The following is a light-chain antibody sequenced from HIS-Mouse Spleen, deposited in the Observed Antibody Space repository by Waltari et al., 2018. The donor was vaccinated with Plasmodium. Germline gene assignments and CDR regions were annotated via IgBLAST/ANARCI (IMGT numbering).Light chain of an antibody. J-gene: IGKJ2*01. CDR1: QGISSN. CDR3: QQYYSCSYT. Sequence: AIWRRRSPSLLSASTQGRVTLCCRTSQGISSNLAWYQQKPGQAPELLIYVASTLASGVPSRFSGSGSGTDFTLTISCLQSEDFAIYYCQQYYSCSYTFGQGTKLEIK. V-gene: IGKV1D-8*02. CDR2: VAS.